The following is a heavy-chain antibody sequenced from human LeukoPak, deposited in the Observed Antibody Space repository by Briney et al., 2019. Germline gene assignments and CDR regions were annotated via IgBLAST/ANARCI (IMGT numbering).Heavy chain of an antibody. J-gene: IGHJ4*02. V-gene: IGHV3-23*01. CDR1: GFTFSSYG. Sequence: GGSLRLSCAASGFTFSSYGMSWGRQAPGQGLEWVSAISGSGGSTYYADSVKGRFTISRDNSKNTLYLQMNSLRAEDTAVYYCAKERSYYYDSSGYYAYWGQGTLVTVSS. D-gene: IGHD3-22*01. CDR3: AKERSYYYDSSGYYAY. CDR2: ISGSGGST.